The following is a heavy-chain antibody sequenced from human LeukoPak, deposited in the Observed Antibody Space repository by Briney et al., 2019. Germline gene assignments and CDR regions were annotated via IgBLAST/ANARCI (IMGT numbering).Heavy chain of an antibody. V-gene: IGHV3-11*06. CDR3: ARVRGSYSFDY. Sequence: GGSLRLSCAASGFTFNNSWMTWVRQAPGKGLEWVSYISSGSSDTSYADSVKGRFTISRDNAKKSLFLQMNSLRAEDTAVYYCARVRGSYSFDYWGQGNLVTVSS. J-gene: IGHJ4*02. CDR2: ISSGSSDT. CDR1: GFTFNNSW. D-gene: IGHD1-26*01.